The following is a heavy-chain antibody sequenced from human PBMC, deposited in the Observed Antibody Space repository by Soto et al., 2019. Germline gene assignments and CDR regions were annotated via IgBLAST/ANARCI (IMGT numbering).Heavy chain of an antibody. V-gene: IGHV3-7*03. CDR3: ARGGYSSSWTRQTDNWFDP. CDR2: IKQDGSGK. Sequence: PGGSLRLSCAASGFTFSSYWMSWVRQAPGKGLEWVANIKQDGSGKYYVDSVKGRFTISRDNAKNSLYLQMNSLRAEDTAVYYCARGGYSSSWTRQTDNWFDPWGQGTLVTVSS. CDR1: GFTFSSYW. J-gene: IGHJ5*02. D-gene: IGHD6-13*01.